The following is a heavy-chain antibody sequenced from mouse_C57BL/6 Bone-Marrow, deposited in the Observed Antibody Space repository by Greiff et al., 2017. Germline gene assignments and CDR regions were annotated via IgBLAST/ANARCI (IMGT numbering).Heavy chain of an antibody. CDR1: GFTFSSYA. CDR2: ISDGGSYT. D-gene: IGHD1-1*01. Sequence: DVHLVESGGGLVKPGGSLKLSCAASGFTFSSYAMSWVRQTPEKRLEWVATISDGGSYTYYPDNVKGRFTISRDNAKNNLYLQMSHLKSEDTAMYDCAREDYDGSSLFAYWGQGTLVTVSA. J-gene: IGHJ3*01. CDR3: AREDYDGSSLFAY. V-gene: IGHV5-4*01.